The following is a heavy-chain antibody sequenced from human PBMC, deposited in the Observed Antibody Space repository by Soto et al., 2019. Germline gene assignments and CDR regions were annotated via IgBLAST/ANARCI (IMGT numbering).Heavy chain of an antibody. Sequence: SGPTLVNPTQTLTLTCTFSGFSISTSGVGVGWIRQPPGKAPEWLAFSYWDDDNRYNPSLRSRVTVAKDTSKSLVLLLMTNMDPVETGTYFCAHRRGGYNCDGGYVESWGQGMLVTVSS. CDR1: GFSISTSGVG. CDR3: AHRRGGYNCDGGYVES. J-gene: IGHJ4*02. V-gene: IGHV2-5*02. CDR2: SYWDDDN. D-gene: IGHD1-20*01.